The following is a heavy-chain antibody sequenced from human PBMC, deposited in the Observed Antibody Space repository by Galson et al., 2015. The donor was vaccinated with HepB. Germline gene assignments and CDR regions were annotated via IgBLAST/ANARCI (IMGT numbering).Heavy chain of an antibody. CDR1: GYTFTSYG. J-gene: IGHJ5*02. V-gene: IGHV1-18*01. Sequence: SVKVSCKASGYTFTSYGISWVRQAPGQGLEWMGWISAYNGNTNYAQKLQGRVTMTTDTSTSSAYMELRSLRSDDTAVYYCARDAVGYSGYDLFGGFDPWGQGTLVTVSS. CDR2: ISAYNGNT. D-gene: IGHD5-12*01. CDR3: ARDAVGYSGYDLFGGFDP.